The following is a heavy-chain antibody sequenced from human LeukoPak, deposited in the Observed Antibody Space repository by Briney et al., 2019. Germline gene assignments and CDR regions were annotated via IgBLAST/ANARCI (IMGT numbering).Heavy chain of an antibody. CDR1: GDSVSSNSVA. Sequence: SQTLSLTRAISGDSVSSNSVACNWIRQSPSRGLEWLGRTYYRSKWYNEYAVSVKSRATIDPDTSKNQFSLQLNSVTPEDTAVYYCARAIWQRAFDYWGQGTLVTVSS. J-gene: IGHJ4*02. CDR2: TYYRSKWYN. V-gene: IGHV6-1*01. CDR3: ARAIWQRAFDY. D-gene: IGHD6-25*01.